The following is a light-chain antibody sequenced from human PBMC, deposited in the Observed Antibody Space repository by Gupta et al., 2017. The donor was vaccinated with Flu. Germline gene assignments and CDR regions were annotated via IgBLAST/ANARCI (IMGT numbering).Light chain of an antibody. Sequence: QSALTQPPSASGSPGQSVTISCTGTTTDVGGYNYVSWYQQHPGEAPKLIIYEVTKRPSGVPDRFSGSKSGNTASLTVSGLQAEDEADYYCSSYAGSNDLVFGTGTKVTVL. V-gene: IGLV2-8*01. J-gene: IGLJ1*01. CDR3: SSYAGSNDLV. CDR1: TTDVGGYNY. CDR2: EVT.